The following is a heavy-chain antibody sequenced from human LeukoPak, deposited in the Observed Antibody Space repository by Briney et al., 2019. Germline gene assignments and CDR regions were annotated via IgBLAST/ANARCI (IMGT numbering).Heavy chain of an antibody. CDR3: VIAATLGPYYFDY. Sequence: AQKLQGRVTMTTDTSTSTAYMELRSLRSDDTAVYYCVIAATLGPYYFDYWGQGTLVTVSS. V-gene: IGHV1-18*01. J-gene: IGHJ4*02. D-gene: IGHD6-13*01.